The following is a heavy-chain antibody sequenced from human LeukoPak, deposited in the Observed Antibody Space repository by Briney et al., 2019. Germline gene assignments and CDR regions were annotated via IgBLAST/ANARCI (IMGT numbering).Heavy chain of an antibody. Sequence: GEPLKISCKGSGYSFSTYWIGWVRQMPGKGLEWVAIIYPGDSDTRYYRSFQGQVSISADKSISTAYLQWSSLKASDTAMYYCARREVGSYIVDYWGQGTLVTVSS. J-gene: IGHJ4*02. CDR2: IYPGDSDT. CDR1: GYSFSTYW. CDR3: ARREVGSYIVDY. V-gene: IGHV5-51*01. D-gene: IGHD3-10*01.